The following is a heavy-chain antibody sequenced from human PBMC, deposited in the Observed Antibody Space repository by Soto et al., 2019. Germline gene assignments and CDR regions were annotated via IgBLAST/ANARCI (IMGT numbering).Heavy chain of an antibody. V-gene: IGHV3-66*01. D-gene: IGHD1-26*01. CDR3: ARESYMTF. CDR2: IYNGGDT. Sequence: EVQLVESGGGLFQPGGSLRLSCVASGFAASSHYMNWVRQAPGKGLEWVSIIYNGGDTYYADSVNGRFTIPRDDSKNTLSLQMNSLTAEDTAIYYCARESYMTFWGQGTLVTVSS. CDR1: GFAASSHY. J-gene: IGHJ4*02.